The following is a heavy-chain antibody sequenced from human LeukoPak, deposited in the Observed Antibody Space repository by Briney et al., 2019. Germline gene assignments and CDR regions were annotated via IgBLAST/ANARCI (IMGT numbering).Heavy chain of an antibody. V-gene: IGHV3-21*01. CDR2: ISSSSSYI. Sequence: AGESLRLSWAASGCTFSSYSMNWVREAPWKGLEWVLSISSSSSYIYYADSVKGRFTISRDNAKNSLYLQMNSLRAEDTAVYYCARVYRYTVARPDYWGQGTLVTVSS. D-gene: IGHD6-6*01. CDR1: GCTFSSYS. CDR3: ARVYRYTVARPDY. J-gene: IGHJ4*02.